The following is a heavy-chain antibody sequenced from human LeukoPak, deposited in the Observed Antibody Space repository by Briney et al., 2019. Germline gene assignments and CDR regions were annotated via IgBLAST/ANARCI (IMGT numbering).Heavy chain of an antibody. Sequence: SETLSLTCDVSGVSINTCCYYWTWLRPPPGKGLEWIGYKYYSGSTRYNSSLRSRLTISLDTSKNQFSLRLTSVTAADTAVYYCARGRSYGFDFDSWGPGTLVIVSS. D-gene: IGHD5-18*01. CDR1: GVSINTCCYY. CDR2: KYYSGST. J-gene: IGHJ4*02. CDR3: ARGRSYGFDFDS. V-gene: IGHV4-61*01.